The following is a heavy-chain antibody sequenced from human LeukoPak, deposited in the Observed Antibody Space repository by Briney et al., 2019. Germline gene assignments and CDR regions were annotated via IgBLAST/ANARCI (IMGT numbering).Heavy chain of an antibody. Sequence: PSETLSLTCTVSGGSISSYYWSWIRQPAGKGLEWIGRIYTSGSTNYNPPLKSRVTMSVDTSKNQFSLKLSSVTAADTAVYYCARFMVRGVIGWFDPWGQGTLVTVSS. J-gene: IGHJ5*02. CDR3: ARFMVRGVIGWFDP. CDR1: GGSISSYY. D-gene: IGHD3-10*01. CDR2: IYTSGST. V-gene: IGHV4-4*07.